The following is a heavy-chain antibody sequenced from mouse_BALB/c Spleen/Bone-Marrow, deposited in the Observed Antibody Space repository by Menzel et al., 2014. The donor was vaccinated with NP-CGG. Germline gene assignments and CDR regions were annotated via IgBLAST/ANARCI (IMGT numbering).Heavy chain of an antibody. Sequence: EVMLVESGGGLVKPGGSLKLSCAASGFTFRDYYMYWVRQTPEKRLEWVATISDGGTYTYYSDSVKGRFTISRDKAKNNLYLQMTNLMSEDTAMYRCVRDGDYRYGWFSYWGQGTLVTVSA. CDR3: VRDGDYRYGWFSY. CDR1: GFTFRDYY. CDR2: ISDGGTYT. J-gene: IGHJ3*01. D-gene: IGHD2-14*01. V-gene: IGHV5-4*02.